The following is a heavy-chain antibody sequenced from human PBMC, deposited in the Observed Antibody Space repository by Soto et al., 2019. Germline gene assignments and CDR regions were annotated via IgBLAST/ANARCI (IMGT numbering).Heavy chain of an antibody. CDR3: ARGGIAVAKDAFDI. CDR1: GFTVSSNY. D-gene: IGHD6-19*01. CDR2: IYSGGST. Sequence: PGGSLRLSWAASGFTVSSNYMSWVRQAPGKGLEWVSVIYSGGSTYYADSVKGRFTISRDNSKNTLYLQMNSLRAEDTAVYYCARGGIAVAKDAFDIWGQGTMVTVSS. J-gene: IGHJ3*02. V-gene: IGHV3-53*01.